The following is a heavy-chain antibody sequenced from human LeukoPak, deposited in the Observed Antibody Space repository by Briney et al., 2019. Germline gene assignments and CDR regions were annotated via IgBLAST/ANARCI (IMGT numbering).Heavy chain of an antibody. CDR2: IWYDGSNK. J-gene: IGHJ4*02. D-gene: IGHD3-22*01. CDR1: GFTFSSYG. Sequence: GGSLRLSCAASGFTFSSYGMHWVRQAPGKGLEWVAVIWYDGSNKYYADSVKGRFTISRDNSKNTLYLQMNSLRAEDTAVYYCAKAKVPVVVISFLGYWGQGTLVAVSS. CDR3: AKAKVPVVVISFLGY. V-gene: IGHV3-33*06.